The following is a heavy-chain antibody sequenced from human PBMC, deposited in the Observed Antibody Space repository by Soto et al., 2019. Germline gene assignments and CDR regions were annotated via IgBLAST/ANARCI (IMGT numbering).Heavy chain of an antibody. CDR2: INAGNGNT. D-gene: IGHD1-1*01. CDR1: GYTFTIYA. Sequence: ASVKVSCKASGYTFTIYAMHWVRQAPGQRLEWMGWINAGNGNTKYSQKFQGRVTITRDTSASTAYMELSSLRSEDTAVYYCARVGYNWNDYYFDYWGQGTLVTAPQ. CDR3: ARVGYNWNDYYFDY. V-gene: IGHV1-3*01. J-gene: IGHJ4*02.